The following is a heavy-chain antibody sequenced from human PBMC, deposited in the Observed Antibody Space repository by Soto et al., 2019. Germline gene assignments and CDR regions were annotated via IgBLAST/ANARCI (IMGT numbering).Heavy chain of an antibody. CDR2: IYYSGST. J-gene: IGHJ6*02. Sequence: SETLSLTCTVSGGSISSYYWSWIRQPPGKGLEWIGYIYYSGSTNYNPSLKSRVTISVDTSKNQFSLKLSSVTAADTAVYYCARDLTERYWEDILTGYYNEGMNYYYYYGMDVWGQGTTVTVPS. D-gene: IGHD3-9*01. V-gene: IGHV4-59*01. CDR3: ARDLTERYWEDILTGYYNEGMNYYYYYGMDV. CDR1: GGSISSYY.